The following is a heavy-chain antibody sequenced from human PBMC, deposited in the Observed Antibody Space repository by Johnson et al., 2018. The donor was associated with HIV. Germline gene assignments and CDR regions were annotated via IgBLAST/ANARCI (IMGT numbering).Heavy chain of an antibody. CDR1: GFTFSSYA. Sequence: QVQLVESGGGVVQPGRSLRLSCAASGFTFSSYAMHWVRQAPGKGLEWVAVISFDGSNKYYTDSVTGRFTISRDNSKNTLFLQMNSLRAEDTAVYYCARDYPYDRSPRGAFDIWGHGTMVTVSS. J-gene: IGHJ3*02. D-gene: IGHD3-22*01. CDR2: ISFDGSNK. CDR3: ARDYPYDRSPRGAFDI. V-gene: IGHV3-30*14.